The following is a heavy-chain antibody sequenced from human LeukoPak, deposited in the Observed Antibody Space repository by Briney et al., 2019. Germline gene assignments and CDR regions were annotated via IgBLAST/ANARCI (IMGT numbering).Heavy chain of an antibody. CDR2: ISSSSSYI. CDR3: ARGCHYYDSIGQDYFDY. V-gene: IGHV3-21*01. J-gene: IGHJ4*02. Sequence: GGSLRLYCAASGFTFSSYSMNWVRQAPGKGLEWVSSISSSSSYIYYADSVKGRFTISRDNAKNSLYLQMNSLRAEDTAVYYCARGCHYYDSIGQDYFDYWGQGTLVTVSS. CDR1: GFTFSSYS. D-gene: IGHD3-22*01.